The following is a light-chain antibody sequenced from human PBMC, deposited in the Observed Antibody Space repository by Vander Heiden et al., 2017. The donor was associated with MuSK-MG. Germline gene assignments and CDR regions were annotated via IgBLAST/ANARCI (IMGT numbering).Light chain of an antibody. CDR2: GAS. V-gene: IGKV3-20*01. CDR1: QRMSSSY. CDR3: QQYGSSPPWT. Sequence: EIVLTQSPGTLSLSPGEGAALSCRASQRMSSSYLAWYQQKPGQAPRLLIYGASIRATGIPDRFSGSGSGTDFTLTISRLEPEDFAVYYCQQYGSSPPWTCGQGTKVEIK. J-gene: IGKJ1*01.